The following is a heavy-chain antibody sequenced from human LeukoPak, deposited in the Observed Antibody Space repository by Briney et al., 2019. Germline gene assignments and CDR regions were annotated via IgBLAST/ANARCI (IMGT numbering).Heavy chain of an antibody. CDR3: AKDDSGSSFTFDY. CDR1: GFAFSTYT. D-gene: IGHD1-26*01. J-gene: IGHJ4*02. V-gene: IGHV3-21*01. CDR2: ITSTSGYI. Sequence: GGSLRLSCAASGFAFSTYTMNWVRQAPGKGLEWVSAITSTSGYIYYADSVKGRFTISRDNAKSSLYLQMNSLRAEDTAVYYCAKDDSGSSFTFDYWGQGTLVTVSS.